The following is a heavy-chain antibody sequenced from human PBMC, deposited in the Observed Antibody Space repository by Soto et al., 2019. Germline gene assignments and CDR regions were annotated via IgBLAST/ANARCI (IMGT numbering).Heavy chain of an antibody. CDR1: GGSFSGYY. V-gene: IGHV4-34*01. CDR2: INHSGST. Sequence: PSETLSLTCAVYGGSFSGYYWSWIRQPPGKGLEWIGEINHSGSTNYNPSLKSRVTMSVDTSKNQFSLKLSSVTAADTAVYYCARGQRGYSYGYGVPMDYWGQGTLVTVSS. CDR3: ARGQRGYSYGYGVPMDY. D-gene: IGHD5-18*01. J-gene: IGHJ4*02.